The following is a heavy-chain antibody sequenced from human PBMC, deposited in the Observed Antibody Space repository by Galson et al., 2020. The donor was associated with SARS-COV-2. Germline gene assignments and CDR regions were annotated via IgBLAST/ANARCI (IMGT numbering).Heavy chain of an antibody. CDR3: AREPPGAIAARPGHYFDY. J-gene: IGHJ4*02. CDR2: ISAYNGTA. CDR1: GYTFTNYG. Sequence: ASVKVSCKASGYTFTNYGISWVRQAPGQGPEWMGWISAYNGTALYAQNLQDRVTMTTDTSTSIAYMELRSLRSDDTAVYYCAREPPGAIAARPGHYFDYWGQGTLVTVSS. V-gene: IGHV1-18*01. D-gene: IGHD6-6*01.